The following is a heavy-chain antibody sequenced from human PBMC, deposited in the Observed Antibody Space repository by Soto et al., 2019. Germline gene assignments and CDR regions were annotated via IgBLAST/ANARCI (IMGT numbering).Heavy chain of an antibody. CDR1: GFTFSSYG. CDR2: IWYDGSNK. D-gene: IGHD3-10*01. J-gene: IGHJ5*02. CDR3: ARGHYGSGSYYNYWFDP. V-gene: IGHV3-33*01. Sequence: PGGSLRLSCAASGFTFSSYGMHWVRQAPGKGLEWVAVIWYDGSNKYYADSVKGRFTISRDNSKNTLYLQMNSLRAEDTAVYYCARGHYGSGSYYNYWFDPWGQGTLVTVSS.